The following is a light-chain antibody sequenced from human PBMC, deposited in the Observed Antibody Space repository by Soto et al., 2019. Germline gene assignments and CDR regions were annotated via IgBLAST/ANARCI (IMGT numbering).Light chain of an antibody. V-gene: IGKV1-27*01. Sequence: ENPMTQGPSSLSASMVARVVITCRASQAISNSLAWYQQKPGKPPQLLIYAASTLQSGVPSRFSGSGSGTDFTLTISGLQPEDLATYYCQSYNTARPTLGQGTRLEI. CDR2: AAS. J-gene: IGKJ5*01. CDR3: QSYNTARPT. CDR1: QAISNS.